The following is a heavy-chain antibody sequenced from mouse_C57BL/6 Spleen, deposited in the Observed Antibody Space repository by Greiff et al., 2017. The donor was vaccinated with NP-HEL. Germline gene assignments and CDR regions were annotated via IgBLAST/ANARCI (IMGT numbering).Heavy chain of an antibody. V-gene: IGHV1-80*01. CDR1: GYAFSSYW. CDR2: IYPGDGDT. CDR3: ARDGPYYYAMDY. D-gene: IGHD2-3*01. J-gene: IGHJ4*01. Sequence: VKVVESGAELVKPGASVKISCKASGYAFSSYWMNWVKQRPGKGLEWIGQIYPGDGDTNYNGKFKGKATLTADKSSSTAYMQLSSLTSEDSAVYFCARDGPYYYAMDYWGQGTSVTVSS.